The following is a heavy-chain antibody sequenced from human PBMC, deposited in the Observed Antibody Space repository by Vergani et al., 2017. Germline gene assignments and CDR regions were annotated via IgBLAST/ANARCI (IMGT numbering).Heavy chain of an antibody. D-gene: IGHD2-2*01. CDR2: IYTSRST. Sequence: QVQLQESGPGLVKPSETLSLTCTVSGGSISSYYWSWIRQPAGKGLEWIGRIYTSRSTNYNPSLKSRVTMSVDTSKNQFPLKLSSVTAADAAVYYCARSYCSSTSCRSPDYYYYMDVWGKXP. V-gene: IGHV4-4*07. CDR1: GGSISSYY. J-gene: IGHJ6*03. CDR3: ARSYCSSTSCRSPDYYYYMDV.